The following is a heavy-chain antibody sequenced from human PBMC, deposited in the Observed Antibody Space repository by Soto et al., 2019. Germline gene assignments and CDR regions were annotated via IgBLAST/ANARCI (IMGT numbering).Heavy chain of an antibody. Sequence: PGGSLGLACAACGVTVSSKYMILFRQAPGKGLEWVSVFSSGGGTYYTDSVKGRFTISRDNSKNTLYLQMNTLGADDTAVYYCAGGKTKYYFDYWGQGSLVTVSS. J-gene: IGHJ4*02. CDR2: FSSGGGT. D-gene: IGHD3-16*01. CDR3: AGGKTKYYFDY. V-gene: IGHV3-66*01. CDR1: GVTVSSKY.